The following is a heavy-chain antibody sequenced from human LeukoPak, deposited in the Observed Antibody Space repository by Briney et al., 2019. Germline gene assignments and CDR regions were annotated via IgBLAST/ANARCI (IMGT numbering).Heavy chain of an antibody. D-gene: IGHD6-19*01. CDR1: GGSISSYY. V-gene: IGHV4-59*01. CDR3: ARDPGNGYTTAWYFDY. CDR2: IYYSGST. Sequence: SETLSLTCTVSGGSISSYYWSWIRQPPGKGLEWIGYIYYSGSTNYNPSLKSRVTISVDTSKNQFSLKLSSVTAADTAVYYCARDPGNGYTTAWYFDYWGQGTLVTVSS. J-gene: IGHJ4*02.